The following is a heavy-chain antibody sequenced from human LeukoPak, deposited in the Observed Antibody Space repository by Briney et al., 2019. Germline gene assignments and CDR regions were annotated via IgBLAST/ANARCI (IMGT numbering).Heavy chain of an antibody. D-gene: IGHD1-20*01. Sequence: ASVKVSCKASGYTFTSYYMHWVRQAPGQGLEWMGIINPSGGSTSYAQKFQGRVTMTRDTSTSTVYMELSSLRSEDTAVYYCARDYNWNDLGWPSNWFDPWGQGTLVTVSS. CDR1: GYTFTSYY. V-gene: IGHV1-46*01. J-gene: IGHJ5*02. CDR3: ARDYNWNDLGWPSNWFDP. CDR2: INPSGGST.